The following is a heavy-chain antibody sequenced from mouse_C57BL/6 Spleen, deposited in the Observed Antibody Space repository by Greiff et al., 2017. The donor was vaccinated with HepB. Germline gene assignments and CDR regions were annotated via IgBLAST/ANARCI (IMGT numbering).Heavy chain of an antibody. CDR3: ARRLTGTNWFAY. CDR2: INPSTGGT. J-gene: IGHJ3*01. CDR1: GYSFTGYY. D-gene: IGHD4-1*01. Sequence: EVQLQQSGPELVKPGASVKISCKASGYSFTGYYMNWVKQSPEKSLEWIGEINPSTGGTTYNQKFKAKATLTVDKSSSTAYMQLKSLTSEDSAVYYCARRLTGTNWFAYWGQGTLVTVSA. V-gene: IGHV1-42*01.